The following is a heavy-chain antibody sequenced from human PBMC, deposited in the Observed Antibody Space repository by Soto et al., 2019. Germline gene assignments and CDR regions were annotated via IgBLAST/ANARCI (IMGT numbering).Heavy chain of an antibody. CDR1: GFTFSSYW. D-gene: IGHD2-15*01. CDR2: INSDGSST. V-gene: IGHV3-74*01. J-gene: IGHJ3*02. Sequence: GGSLRLSCAASGFTFSSYWMHWVRQAPGKGLVWVSRINSDGSSTSYADSVKGRFTISRDNAKNTLYLQMNSLGAEDTAAYYCAPHVSCSGGSCQYDAFAIRGQGTMVTVSS. CDR3: APHVSCSGGSCQYDAFAI.